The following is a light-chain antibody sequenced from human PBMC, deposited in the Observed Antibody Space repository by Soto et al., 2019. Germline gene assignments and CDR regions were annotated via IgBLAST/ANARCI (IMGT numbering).Light chain of an antibody. CDR3: QQYGSSPFT. Sequence: EIVLTQSPGTLSLSPRERATLSCRASQSFSSSYLAWYQQKPGQAPRLLIYGASSRATGIPDRFSGSGSGTDFTLTISRLEAEDFAVYYCQQYGSSPFTFGPGTKVDIK. CDR1: QSFSSSY. V-gene: IGKV3-20*01. CDR2: GAS. J-gene: IGKJ3*01.